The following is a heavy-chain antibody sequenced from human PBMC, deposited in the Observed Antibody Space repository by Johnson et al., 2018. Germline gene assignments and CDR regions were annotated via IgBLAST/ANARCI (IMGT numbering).Heavy chain of an antibody. D-gene: IGHD1-26*01. V-gene: IGHV3-21*01. CDR1: GFTFSSHS. Sequence: VQLVQSGGGLVKXGGSLGLSCAASGFTFSSHSMNWVRQAPGQGLEWLSSISGGSTYIYYADSVKGRFTISRDNAKNSQFLRMNSRRTEDPAVYYCASRVTVVGTTQHYWGQGTLVTVSS. CDR3: ASRVTVVGTTQHY. J-gene: IGHJ4*02. CDR2: ISGGSTYI.